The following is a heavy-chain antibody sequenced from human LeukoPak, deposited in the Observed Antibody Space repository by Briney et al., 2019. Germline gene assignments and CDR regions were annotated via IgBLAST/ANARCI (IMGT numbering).Heavy chain of an antibody. V-gene: IGHV1-18*01. Sequence: ASVKVSCKASGYTFTSCGISWVRQAPGQGLEWMGWISAYNGNTNYAQKLQGRVTMTTDTSTSTAYMELRSLRSDDTAVYYCARDFMGGDVFDIWGQGTMVTVSS. D-gene: IGHD1-26*01. CDR3: ARDFMGGDVFDI. CDR1: GYTFTSCG. CDR2: ISAYNGNT. J-gene: IGHJ3*02.